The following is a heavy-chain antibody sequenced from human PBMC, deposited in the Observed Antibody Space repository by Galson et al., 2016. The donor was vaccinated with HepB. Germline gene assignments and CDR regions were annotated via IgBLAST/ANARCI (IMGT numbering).Heavy chain of an antibody. D-gene: IGHD2-21*02. V-gene: IGHV4-39*07. Sequence: ETLSLTCSVSGGSISGSGQHWGWIRQPPGKGLEWIGTIYYGGSSYYNPSLKSRVTMSVDTSKDRFSLNLNSVTAADTAVYYCARVRGGDSDFDYWGLGTLVIVSS. CDR1: GGSISGSGQH. J-gene: IGHJ4*01. CDR3: ARVRGGDSDFDY. CDR2: IYYGGSS.